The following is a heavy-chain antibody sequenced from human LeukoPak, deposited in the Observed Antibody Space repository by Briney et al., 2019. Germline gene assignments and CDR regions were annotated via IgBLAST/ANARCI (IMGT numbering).Heavy chain of an antibody. CDR1: GFTFSSYE. CDR2: ISSTGTTI. Sequence: GGSLRLSCSASGFTFSSYEMNWVRQAPGKGLEWVSYISSTGTTIHYADSVRGQFTISRDNAENSLYLQMNSLRAEDTAVYYCARGGGYISSWSYFDYWGQGTLVTVSS. D-gene: IGHD6-13*01. J-gene: IGHJ4*02. CDR3: ARGGGYISSWSYFDY. V-gene: IGHV3-48*03.